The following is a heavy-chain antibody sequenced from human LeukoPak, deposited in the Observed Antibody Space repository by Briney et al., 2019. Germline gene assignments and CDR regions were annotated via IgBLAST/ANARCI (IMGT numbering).Heavy chain of an antibody. V-gene: IGHV3-64*01. D-gene: IGHD3-22*01. CDR3: ARWRHSSGYYYDD. CDR2: ISSNGGST. CDR1: GFTFSSYT. Sequence: GGSLRLSCAASGFTFSSYTMHWVRQAPGKGLEYVSAISSNGGSTYYANSVKGRFTISRDNSKNTLYPQMGSLRAEDMAVYYCARWRHSSGYYYDDWGQGTLVTVSS. J-gene: IGHJ4*02.